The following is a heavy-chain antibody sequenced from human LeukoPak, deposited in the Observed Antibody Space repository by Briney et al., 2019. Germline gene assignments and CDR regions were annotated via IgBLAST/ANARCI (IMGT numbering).Heavy chain of an antibody. D-gene: IGHD4-23*01. V-gene: IGHV1-18*01. J-gene: IGHJ4*02. Sequence: ASVKVSCKASGDTFTNYGISWVRQAPGQGLEWMGWISAYNGNTNYAQKLQGRVTMTTDTSTSTAYMELRSLRSDDTAVYYCARDSSYGGNPLFDYWGQGTLVTVSS. CDR2: ISAYNGNT. CDR1: GDTFTNYG. CDR3: ARDSSYGGNPLFDY.